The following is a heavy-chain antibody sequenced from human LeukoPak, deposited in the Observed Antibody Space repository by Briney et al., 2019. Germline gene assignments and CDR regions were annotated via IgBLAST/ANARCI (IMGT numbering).Heavy chain of an antibody. CDR3: ARARGSWNQFDY. J-gene: IGHJ4*02. D-gene: IGHD1-1*01. CDR1: DGSITSYY. V-gene: IGHV4-59*12. CDR2: IYYGENT. Sequence: SETLSLTCTVSDGSITSYYWSWIRQPPGKGLEWIGYIYYGENTNYNPSLKSRVTISVDTSKKQFSLTLTSVTAAATAVYYCARARGSWNQFDYWGQGALVTVSS.